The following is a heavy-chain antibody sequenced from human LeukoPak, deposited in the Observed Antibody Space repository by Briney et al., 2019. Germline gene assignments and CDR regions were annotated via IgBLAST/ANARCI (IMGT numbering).Heavy chain of an antibody. CDR2: IRYDGSNK. Sequence: GGSLRLSCAASGFTFSSYGMHWVRQAPGKGLEWVAFIRYDGSNKYYADSVKGRFTISRDNSKNTLYLQMNSLRAEDTAVYYCAKDRGTGYCSSTSCYPSPFDYWGQGTLVTVSS. CDR1: GFTFSSYG. D-gene: IGHD2-2*01. CDR3: AKDRGTGYCSSTSCYPSPFDY. V-gene: IGHV3-30*02. J-gene: IGHJ4*02.